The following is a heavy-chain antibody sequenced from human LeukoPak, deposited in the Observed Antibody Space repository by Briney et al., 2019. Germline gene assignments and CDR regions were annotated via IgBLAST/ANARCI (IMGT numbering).Heavy chain of an antibody. CDR1: GGSITTYY. D-gene: IGHD1-26*01. Sequence: SETLSLTCSVSGGSITTYYCTWIRQSPGKGLEWIGYIYDSGTTKYNPSLKSRVTISVDTSKNRFSLRLTSVTAADTAVYYCARGTSGSFFTWGQGTLVTVSS. J-gene: IGHJ5*02. CDR3: ARGTSGSFFT. V-gene: IGHV4-59*01. CDR2: IYDSGTT.